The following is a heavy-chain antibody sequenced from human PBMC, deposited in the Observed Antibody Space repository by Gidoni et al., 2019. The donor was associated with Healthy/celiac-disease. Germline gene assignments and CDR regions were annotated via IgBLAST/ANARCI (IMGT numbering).Heavy chain of an antibody. V-gene: IGHV5-10-1*01. D-gene: IGHD3-10*01. J-gene: IGHJ3*02. Sequence: EVKLVQAGAEVKKPGEALRIHGKGSGDSFTSYWISWVRQMPGKGLEWMGRIDPSDSYTNYSPSFQGHVTISADKSISTAYLQWSSLKASDTAMYYCARLHYYGSGSYYNVGAFDIWGQGTMVTVSS. CDR1: GDSFTSYW. CDR2: IDPSDSYT. CDR3: ARLHYYGSGSYYNVGAFDI.